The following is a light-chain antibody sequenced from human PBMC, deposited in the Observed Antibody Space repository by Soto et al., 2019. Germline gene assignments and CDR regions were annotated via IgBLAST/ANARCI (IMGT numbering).Light chain of an antibody. J-gene: IGLJ3*02. V-gene: IGLV2-8*01. CDR1: SSDVVAYNY. CDR2: EVT. CDR3: CSLASSNTWV. Sequence: QSALTQPPSASGSPGQSVTISCTGTSSDVVAYNYVSWYQQHAGKAPKLVIYEVTKRPSGVPDHFSGTKSANTASLTVSGLQAEAEADYYCCSLASSNTWVFRGGTKLTV.